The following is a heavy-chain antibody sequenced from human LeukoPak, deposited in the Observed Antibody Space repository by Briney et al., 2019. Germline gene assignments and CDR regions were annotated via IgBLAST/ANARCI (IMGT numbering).Heavy chain of an antibody. CDR2: ISGSGGST. D-gene: IGHD1-1*01. CDR3: AKDAIGTPLCY. Sequence: GGSLRLSCAASGFTFSSYAMSWVRQAPGNGLEWVSAISGSGGSTYYADSVKGRFTISIDNSKNTLYLQMNSLRAEDTAVYYCAKDAIGTPLCYWGQGTLVTVSS. J-gene: IGHJ4*02. V-gene: IGHV3-23*01. CDR1: GFTFSSYA.